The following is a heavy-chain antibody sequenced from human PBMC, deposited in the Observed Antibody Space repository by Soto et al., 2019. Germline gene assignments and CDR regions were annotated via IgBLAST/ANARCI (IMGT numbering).Heavy chain of an antibody. J-gene: IGHJ3*02. CDR2: INWNGRTR. CDR3: AKDRYCSGGSCYYDAFDI. D-gene: IGHD2-15*01. Sequence: PGGSLRLSCAASGFTFDDYGMSWVRQVPGKGLEWVAGINWNGRTRNYADSVKGRFTISRDNSKNTLYLQMNSLRAEDTAVYYCAKDRYCSGGSCYYDAFDIWGQGAMVTVSS. CDR1: GFTFDDYG. V-gene: IGHV3-20*04.